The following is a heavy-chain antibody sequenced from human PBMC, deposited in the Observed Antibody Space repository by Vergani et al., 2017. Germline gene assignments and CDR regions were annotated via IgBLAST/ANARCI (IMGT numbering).Heavy chain of an antibody. CDR3: ARVRMMVRGVEPAPCDY. CDR1: GGTFSSYA. J-gene: IGHJ4*02. V-gene: IGHV1-69*18. Sequence: QVQLVQSGAEVKKPGSSVKVSCKASGGTFSSYAISWVRQATGQGLEWMGRIIPIFGTATYAQKFQGRVTITAEESTSTAYMELSSLRSEDTAVYYCARVRMMVRGVEPAPCDYWGQGSLVTASS. D-gene: IGHD3-10*01. CDR2: IIPIFGTA.